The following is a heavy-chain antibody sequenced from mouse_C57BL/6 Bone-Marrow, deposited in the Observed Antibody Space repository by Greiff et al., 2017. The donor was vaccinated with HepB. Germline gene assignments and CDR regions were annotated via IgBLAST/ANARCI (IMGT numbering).Heavy chain of an antibody. CDR2: ISSGGSYT. J-gene: IGHJ3*01. Sequence: EVQRVESGGDLVKPGGSLKLSCAASGFTFSSYGMSWVRQTPDKRLEWVATISSGGSYTYYPDSVKGRFTISRDNAKNTLYLQMSSLKSEYTAMYYCARRHYYGSSYEAWFAYWGQGTLVTVSA. D-gene: IGHD1-1*01. CDR3: ARRHYYGSSYEAWFAY. CDR1: GFTFSSYG. V-gene: IGHV5-6*01.